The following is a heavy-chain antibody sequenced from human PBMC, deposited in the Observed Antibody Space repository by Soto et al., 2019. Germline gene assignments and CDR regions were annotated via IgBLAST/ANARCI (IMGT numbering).Heavy chain of an antibody. CDR1: KLTVGSSY. J-gene: IGHJ4*02. V-gene: IGHV3-53*01. Sequence: GGSLRLSCAASKLTVGSSYMTWVRQAPGKGLEWVSVIYSGGLTYYADSVKGRFTISRDTSKNTLYLQMNTLRADDTAVYYCASSAGFCSGGSCYDYWGQGTLVTVSS. CDR2: IYSGGLT. CDR3: ASSAGFCSGGSCYDY. D-gene: IGHD2-15*01.